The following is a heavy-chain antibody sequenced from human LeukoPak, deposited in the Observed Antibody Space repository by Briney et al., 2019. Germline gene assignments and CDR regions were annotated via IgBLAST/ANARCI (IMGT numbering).Heavy chain of an antibody. CDR1: GFTFDDYA. CDR2: ISWNSGSI. CDR3: AKGSGYSYAFDY. D-gene: IGHD5-18*01. Sequence: GGSLRLSCAASGFTFDDYAMHWVRQAPGKGLEWVSGISWNSGSIGYADSVKGRFTISRDNAKNSLYLQMSSLRAEDTALYYCAKGSGYSYAFDYWGQGTLVTVSS. V-gene: IGHV3-9*01. J-gene: IGHJ4*02.